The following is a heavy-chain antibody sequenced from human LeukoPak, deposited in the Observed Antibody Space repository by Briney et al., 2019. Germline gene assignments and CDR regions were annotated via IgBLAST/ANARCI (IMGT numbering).Heavy chain of an antibody. V-gene: IGHV4-39*01. CDR1: GGSISSSSYF. D-gene: IGHD6-13*01. Sequence: SETLSLTCTVSGGSISSSSYFWGWIRQPPGKGLEWIGSIYYSGSTYYNPSLKSRVTISVDTSKNQFSLKLSSVTAADTAVYYCARHRDLEAAAGTSLSPFDYWGQGTLVTVSS. J-gene: IGHJ4*02. CDR2: IYYSGST. CDR3: ARHRDLEAAAGTSLSPFDY.